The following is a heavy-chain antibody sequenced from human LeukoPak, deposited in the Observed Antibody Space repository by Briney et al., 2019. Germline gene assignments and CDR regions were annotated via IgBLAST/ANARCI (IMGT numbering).Heavy chain of an antibody. CDR2: ITDSGGST. CDR3: AKGSSSSRPYYFDF. V-gene: IGHV3-23*01. J-gene: IGHJ4*02. Sequence: GGSLRLSCAASGSSFSSYAMSWVRQAPGKGLEWVSAITDSGGSTYRADSVKGRFTISRDNSKNTLFLQMNSLRVEDTAIYYCAKGSSSSRPYYFDFWGQGTLVTVSS. CDR1: GSSFSSYA. D-gene: IGHD6-6*01.